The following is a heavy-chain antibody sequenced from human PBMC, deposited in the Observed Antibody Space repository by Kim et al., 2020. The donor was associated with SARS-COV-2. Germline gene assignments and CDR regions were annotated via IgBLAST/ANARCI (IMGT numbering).Heavy chain of an antibody. J-gene: IGHJ6*03. V-gene: IGHV4-34*01. D-gene: IGHD3-16*01. CDR3: ARGRVGGVPSPVLGLGPFWKYHYMDV. CDR1: GGSFSDFS. Sequence: SETLSLTCAVFGGSFSDFSWTWIRQSSGKGLEWIGEIHQGGATNYNPSLKSRVTISLDTSRNQFYLKVTSVTAADTAIYYCARGRVGGVPSPVLGLGPFWKYHYMDVWGQGATVTVS. CDR2: IHQGGAT.